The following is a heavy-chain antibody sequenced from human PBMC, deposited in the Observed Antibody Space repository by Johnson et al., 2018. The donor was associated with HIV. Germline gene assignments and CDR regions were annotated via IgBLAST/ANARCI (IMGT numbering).Heavy chain of an antibody. D-gene: IGHD3-9*01. V-gene: IGHV3-73*01. CDR3: ARAWGSRDILTALRGAFDI. CDR2: IRSKANSYAT. J-gene: IGHJ3*02. Sequence: VQLVESGGGLVQPGGSLKLSCAASGFTFSGSAMHWVRQASGKGLEWVGRIRSKANSYATAYAASVKGRFTISRDDSKNTAYLQMNSLKTEDTAVYYCARAWGSRDILTALRGAFDIWGQGTMVTVSS. CDR1: GFTFSGSA.